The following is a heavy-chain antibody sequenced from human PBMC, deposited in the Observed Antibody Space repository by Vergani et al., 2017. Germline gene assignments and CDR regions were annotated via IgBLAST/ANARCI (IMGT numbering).Heavy chain of an antibody. D-gene: IGHD6-6*01. Sequence: QVQLQQWGAGLLKPSETLSLTCTVYGGSFSVDYWSWIRQPPGKGLEWMGEIVHSGSTNYNPSLKSRVTISVDTSKNQFSLKLSSVTAADTAIYYCARGPRITTRRATTYQLDVWGKGTTVNVFS. CDR1: GGSFSVDY. CDR3: ARGPRITTRRATTYQLDV. CDR2: IVHSGST. J-gene: IGHJ6*04. V-gene: IGHV4-34*01.